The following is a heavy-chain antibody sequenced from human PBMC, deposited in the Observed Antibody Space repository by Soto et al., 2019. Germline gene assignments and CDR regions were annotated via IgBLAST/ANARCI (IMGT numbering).Heavy chain of an antibody. CDR1: GFTFSSYG. D-gene: IGHD4-4*01. V-gene: IGHV3-30*18. Sequence: GGSLRLSCAASGFTFSSYGMHWVRQAPGKGLEWVAVISYDGSNKYYADSVKGRFTISRDNSKNTLYLQMNSLRAGDTAVYYCAKRRSNYGKGPIDYWGQGTLVTVSS. CDR3: AKRRSNYGKGPIDY. J-gene: IGHJ4*02. CDR2: ISYDGSNK.